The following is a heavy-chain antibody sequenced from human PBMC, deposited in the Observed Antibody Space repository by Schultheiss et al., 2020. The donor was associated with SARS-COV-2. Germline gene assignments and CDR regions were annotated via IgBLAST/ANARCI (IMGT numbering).Heavy chain of an antibody. Sequence: GESLKISCAASGFTFSSYAMSWVRQAPGKGLEWVSAISGSGGSTYYADSVKGRFTISRDNSKNTLYLQMNSLRAEDTAVYYCAKDRDVAVVAATPFDYWGQGTLVTVSS. D-gene: IGHD2-15*01. CDR1: GFTFSSYA. J-gene: IGHJ4*02. V-gene: IGHV3-23*01. CDR2: ISGSGGST. CDR3: AKDRDVAVVAATPFDY.